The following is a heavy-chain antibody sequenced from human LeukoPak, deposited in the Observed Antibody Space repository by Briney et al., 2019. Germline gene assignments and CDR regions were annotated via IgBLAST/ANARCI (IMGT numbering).Heavy chain of an antibody. CDR1: GCTFTSYG. V-gene: IGHV1-18*01. Sequence: VASVKVSCKASGCTFTSYGISWVRQAPGQGLEWMGWISAYNGNTNYAQKLQGRVTMTTDTSTSTAYMELRSLRSDDTAVYYCARVHGDYVRHYYYYMDVWGKGTTVTVSS. CDR2: ISAYNGNT. CDR3: ARVHGDYVRHYYYYMDV. D-gene: IGHD4-17*01. J-gene: IGHJ6*03.